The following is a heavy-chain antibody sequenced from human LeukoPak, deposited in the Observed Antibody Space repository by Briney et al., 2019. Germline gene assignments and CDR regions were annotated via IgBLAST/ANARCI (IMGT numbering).Heavy chain of an antibody. J-gene: IGHJ4*02. CDR3: AKSSYGDYRLSFFSH. Sequence: GGSLRLSCAVFGFTFSNYDMHWVRQAPGKGLEWVAVISYDGSNKYYADSVKGRFTISRDNSKNTLYMQMNSLRAEDTAVYYCAKSSYGDYRLSFFSHWGQGTLVTVSS. D-gene: IGHD4-17*01. CDR2: ISYDGSNK. V-gene: IGHV3-30*18. CDR1: GFTFSNYD.